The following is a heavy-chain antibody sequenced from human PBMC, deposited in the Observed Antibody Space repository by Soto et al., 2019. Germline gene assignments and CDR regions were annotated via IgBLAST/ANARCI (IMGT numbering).Heavy chain of an antibody. D-gene: IGHD3-10*01. CDR1: GGSFSGYY. Sequence: SETLSLTCAVYGGSFSGYYWSWIRQPPGKGLEWTGEINHSGSTNYNPSLKSRVTISVDTSKNQFSLKLSSVTAADTAVYYCARVRAGDLRSRGQIFDYWGQGTLVTVSS. CDR3: ARVRAGDLRSRGQIFDY. J-gene: IGHJ4*02. V-gene: IGHV4-34*01. CDR2: INHSGST.